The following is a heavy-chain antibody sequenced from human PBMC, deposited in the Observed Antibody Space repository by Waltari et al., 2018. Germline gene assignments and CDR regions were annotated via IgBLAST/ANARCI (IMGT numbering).Heavy chain of an antibody. D-gene: IGHD3-22*01. CDR1: GFTVSSNY. CDR3: ASGRGGYYY. V-gene: IGHV3-53*01. CDR2: IYINSST. J-gene: IGHJ4*02. Sequence: EVQLVESGGDLIQPGGSLRLSCAASGFTVSSNYMSWVRQAPGKGLEWFSVIYINSSTYYADSVKGRFTISRDNSKNTLYFQMNSLRAEDTAVYYCASGRGGYYYWGQGTLVTVSS.